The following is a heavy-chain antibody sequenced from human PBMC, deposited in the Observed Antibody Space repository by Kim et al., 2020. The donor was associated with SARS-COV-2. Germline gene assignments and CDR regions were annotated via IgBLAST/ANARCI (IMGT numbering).Heavy chain of an antibody. CDR1: GFTFSNAW. D-gene: IGHD2-2*02. CDR3: TTDIVVVTAAIGYYGMDV. CDR2: TKSKTDGGTT. Sequence: GGSLRLSCAASGFTFSNAWMSWVRQAPGKGLEWVGRTKSKTDGGTTDYAAPVKGRFTISRDDSKNTLYLQMNSLKTEDTAVYYCTTDIVVVTAAIGYYGMDVWGQGTTVTVSS. V-gene: IGHV3-15*01. J-gene: IGHJ6*02.